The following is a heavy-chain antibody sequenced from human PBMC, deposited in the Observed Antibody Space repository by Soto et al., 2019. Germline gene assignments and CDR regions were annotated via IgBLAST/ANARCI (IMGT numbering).Heavy chain of an antibody. CDR1: GGTFSSYA. J-gene: IGHJ4*02. D-gene: IGHD5-18*01. CDR2: IIPIFGTA. V-gene: IGHV1-69*12. Sequence: QVQLVQSGAEVKKPGSSVKVSCKASGGTFSSYAISWVRQAPGQGLEWMGGIIPIFGTANYAQKFQGRVTITADESTSTAYMELSGLRSEDTAVYYCATGGGIQLWPPFDYWGQGTLVTVSS. CDR3: ATGGGIQLWPPFDY.